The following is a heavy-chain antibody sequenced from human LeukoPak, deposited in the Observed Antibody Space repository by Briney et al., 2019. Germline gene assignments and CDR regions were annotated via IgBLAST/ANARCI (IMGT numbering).Heavy chain of an antibody. CDR1: GFTFSNYN. Sequence: GGSLRLSCAASGFTFSNYNMNWVRQAPGKGLEWVSSISSSSSYIYHTDSVKGRFTISRDNAKNSLYLQMNSLRAEDTAVYYCARGMAVAGDIHSWGQGPLVTVS. D-gene: IGHD6-19*01. CDR2: ISSSSSYI. CDR3: ARGMAVAGDIHS. V-gene: IGHV3-21*04. J-gene: IGHJ4*02.